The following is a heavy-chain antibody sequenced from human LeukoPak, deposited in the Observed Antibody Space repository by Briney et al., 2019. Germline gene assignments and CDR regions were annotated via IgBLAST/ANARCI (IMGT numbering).Heavy chain of an antibody. V-gene: IGHV4-61*01. J-gene: IGHJ5*02. D-gene: IGHD1-26*01. CDR2: IYYSGST. CDR1: GGSISSGSYY. CDR3: ARESVGATSWGNWFDP. Sequence: SQTLSLTCAVSGGSISSGSYYWSWIRQPPGTGLEWIGYIYYSGSTNYNPSLKSRVTISVDTSKNQFSLKLSSVTAADTAVYYCARESVGATSWGNWFDPWGRGTLVTVSS.